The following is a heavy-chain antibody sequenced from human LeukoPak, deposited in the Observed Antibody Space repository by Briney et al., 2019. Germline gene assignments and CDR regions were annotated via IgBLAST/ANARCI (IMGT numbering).Heavy chain of an antibody. CDR2: IRSKADSYAT. CDR3: TRRGNSYNDAFDI. Sequence: PGGSLRLSCAASGFTFSGSAVHWVRQASGKGLEWVGRIRSKADSYATAYAASVKGRFTISRDDSKNTAYPQMNSLKTEDTAVYYCTRRGNSYNDAFDIWGQGTMVTVSS. J-gene: IGHJ3*02. V-gene: IGHV3-73*01. CDR1: GFTFSGSA. D-gene: IGHD5-18*01.